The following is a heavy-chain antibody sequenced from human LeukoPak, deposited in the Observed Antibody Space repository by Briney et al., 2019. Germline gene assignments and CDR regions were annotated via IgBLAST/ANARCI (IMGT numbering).Heavy chain of an antibody. CDR3: ARDPLYDILAPGP. CDR1: GYTFSSYG. V-gene: IGHV1-18*01. CDR2: ISAYNGNI. J-gene: IGHJ5*02. Sequence: ASVKVSCKASGYTFSSYGISWVRQAPGQGLEWMGWISAYNGNIKYAQKLQGRVTMTTDTSTSTAYMELRSLRSEDTAVYYCARDPLYDILAPGPWGQGTLVTVSS. D-gene: IGHD3-9*01.